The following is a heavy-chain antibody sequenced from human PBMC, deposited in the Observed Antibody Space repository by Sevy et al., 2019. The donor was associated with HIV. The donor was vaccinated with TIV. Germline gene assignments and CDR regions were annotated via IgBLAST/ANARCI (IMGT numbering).Heavy chain of an antibody. J-gene: IGHJ3*01. CDR2: IVPSFDLS. V-gene: IGHV1-69*13. CDR1: GVTFSGYA. D-gene: IGHD6-13*01. CDR3: ARPQRPSGYSSSGDAFDV. Sequence: ASVKVSCKASGVTFSGYAINWVRQTPGQGLECMGWIVPSFDLSKYAQKFQGRVTFTADESTDTAYMKLSSLRSDDTAVYYCARPQRPSGYSSSGDAFDVWGQGTMVTVSS.